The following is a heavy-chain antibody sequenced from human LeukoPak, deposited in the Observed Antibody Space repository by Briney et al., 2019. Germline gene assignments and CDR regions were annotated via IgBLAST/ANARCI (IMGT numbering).Heavy chain of an antibody. V-gene: IGHV3-21*01. CDR3: ARDQGYDGRGNYYPYHFDC. CDR1: GLTFRSYS. J-gene: IGHJ4*02. Sequence: GGSLILSCSASGLTFRSYSMNSVPQAPGRGLGWVSSISSSRSYIYYADSVKGRFTISRDDAKNSLYLQMSSLTAEDTPLYYCARDQGYDGRGNYYPYHFDCWGQGTMVTVSS. CDR2: ISSSRSYI. D-gene: IGHD3-22*01.